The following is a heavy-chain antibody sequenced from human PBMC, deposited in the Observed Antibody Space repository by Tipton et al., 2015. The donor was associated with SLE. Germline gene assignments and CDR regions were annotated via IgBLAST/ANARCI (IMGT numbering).Heavy chain of an antibody. J-gene: IGHJ3*02. CDR3: ARGVPGELRGSDWILDAFNI. D-gene: IGHD3-16*01. Sequence: LRLSCSVSGGSVSRGYYHWTWIRQLPGRGLEWIGYIYYGGKTHYNPSLNSRVTISIDTSKNHFSLRLSSVTAADTAVYYCARGVPGELRGSDWILDAFNIWGQGTEVTVSS. V-gene: IGHV4-31*03. CDR1: GGSVSRGYYH. CDR2: IYYGGKT.